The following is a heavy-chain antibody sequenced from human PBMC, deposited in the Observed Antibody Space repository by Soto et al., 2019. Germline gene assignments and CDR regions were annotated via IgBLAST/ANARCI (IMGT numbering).Heavy chain of an antibody. D-gene: IGHD3-22*01. J-gene: IGHJ5*02. V-gene: IGHV2-5*02. CDR2: IYWDDDK. CDR3: AHRRSDSSGYYFAHWFDP. Sequence: SGPTLVNPTQTLTLTCTFSGFSLSTSGVGVGWIRQPPGKALEWLALIYWDDDKRYSPSLKSRLTITKDTSKNQVVLTMTNMDPVDTATYYCAHRRSDSSGYYFAHWFDPWGQGTLVTVSS. CDR1: GFSLSTSGVG.